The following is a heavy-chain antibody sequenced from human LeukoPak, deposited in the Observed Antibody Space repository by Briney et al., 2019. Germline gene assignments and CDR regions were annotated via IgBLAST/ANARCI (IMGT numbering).Heavy chain of an antibody. CDR3: AKGTEGLATTDFDY. CDR2: ISSSSSTI. D-gene: IGHD1-1*01. Sequence: PGGSLRLSCAASGFTFSSYSMNWVRQAPGKGLEWVSYISSSSSTIYYADSVKGRFTISRDNAKNSLYLQMNSLRTEDTAFYYCAKGTEGLATTDFDYWGQGTLVTVSS. J-gene: IGHJ4*01. V-gene: IGHV3-48*04. CDR1: GFTFSSYS.